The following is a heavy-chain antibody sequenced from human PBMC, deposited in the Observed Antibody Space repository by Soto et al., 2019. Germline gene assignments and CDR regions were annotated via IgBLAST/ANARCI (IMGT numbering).Heavy chain of an antibody. V-gene: IGHV1-69*13. CDR3: ARGRIAPAPFYFDY. CDR1: GGTFSSYA. J-gene: IGHJ4*02. D-gene: IGHD6-13*01. Sequence: SVKVSCPDSGGTFSSYAISWVRQAPGQGLEWMGGIIPIFGTANYAQKFQGRVAITAEESTSTAYMELSSLRSENTAVYYCARGRIAPAPFYFDYWGQGTMVTVSS. CDR2: IIPIFGTA.